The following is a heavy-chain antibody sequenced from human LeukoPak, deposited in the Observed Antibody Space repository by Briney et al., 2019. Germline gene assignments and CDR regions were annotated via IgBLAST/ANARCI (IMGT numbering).Heavy chain of an antibody. D-gene: IGHD2-15*01. CDR3: ARGVVVADDIDD. V-gene: IGHV4-39*07. Sequence: SSETLSLTCTVSGGSISSSSYYWGRLRQPPGKGLDWIVSIYYSESTYYNPSLKSPVTISVDTSKNQFSLKLSSVTAADTAVYCCARGVVVADDIDDWGQGTLVTVSS. J-gene: IGHJ4*02. CDR2: IYYSEST. CDR1: GGSISSSSYY.